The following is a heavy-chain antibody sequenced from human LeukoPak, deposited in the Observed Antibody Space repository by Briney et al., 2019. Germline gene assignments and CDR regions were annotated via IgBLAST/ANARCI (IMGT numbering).Heavy chain of an antibody. V-gene: IGHV4-38-2*02. J-gene: IGHJ6*03. D-gene: IGHD3-9*01. CDR1: GYSISSGYY. Sequence: PSETLSLTCTVSGYSISSGYYWGWIRQPPGKGLEWIGSIYHSGSTYYNPSLKSRVTISVDTSKNQFSLKLSSVTAADTAVYYCARVRGGMYYDILTGYSVYYYYMDVRGKGTTVTVSS. CDR3: ARVRGGMYYDILTGYSVYYYYMDV. CDR2: IYHSGST.